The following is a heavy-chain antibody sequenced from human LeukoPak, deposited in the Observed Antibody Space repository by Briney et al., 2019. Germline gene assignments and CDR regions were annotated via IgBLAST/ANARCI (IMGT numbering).Heavy chain of an antibody. D-gene: IGHD4-17*01. Sequence: GGSLRLSCAASGFTFSSDWMSWVRQAPGKGLEWVANIKKDGSEKYYVNSVKGRFTISRDNAKNSLYLQMNSLRAEDTAVYYCAREATTVTYLRRQARYFDYWGQGTLVTVSS. J-gene: IGHJ4*02. CDR1: GFTFSSDW. CDR3: AREATTVTYLRRQARYFDY. CDR2: IKKDGSEK. V-gene: IGHV3-7*01.